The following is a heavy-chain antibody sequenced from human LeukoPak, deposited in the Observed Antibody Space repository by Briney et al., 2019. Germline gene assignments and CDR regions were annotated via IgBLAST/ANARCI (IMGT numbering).Heavy chain of an antibody. D-gene: IGHD3-10*01. Sequence: GGSLRLSCAASGFTFSSYGMHWVRQAPGKGLEWVAVIWYDGSNKYYADSVKGRFTISRDNSKNTLYLQMNSLRAEDTAVYYCAKGGVGATTHTIPWFDPWGQGTLVTVSS. V-gene: IGHV3-33*06. CDR1: GFTFSSYG. CDR3: AKGGVGATTHTIPWFDP. CDR2: IWYDGSNK. J-gene: IGHJ5*01.